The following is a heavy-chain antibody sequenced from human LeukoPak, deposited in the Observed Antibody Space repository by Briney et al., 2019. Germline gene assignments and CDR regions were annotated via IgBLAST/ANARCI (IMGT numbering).Heavy chain of an antibody. Sequence: SQTLSLTCAISGDSVSSNSAAWNWIRQSPSRGLEWLGRTYYRSKWYNEYALSVRSRITINADTSKNQFSLQLNSVTPEDTAVYFCVRHFHGSGYVVDLWGQGTLVTVSS. CDR2: TYYRSKWYN. D-gene: IGHD6-13*01. CDR1: GDSVSSNSAA. CDR3: VRHFHGSGYVVDL. V-gene: IGHV6-1*01. J-gene: IGHJ5*02.